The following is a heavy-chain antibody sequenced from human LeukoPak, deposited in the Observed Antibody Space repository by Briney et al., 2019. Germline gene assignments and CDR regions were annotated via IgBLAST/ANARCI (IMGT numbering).Heavy chain of an antibody. D-gene: IGHD3-10*01. V-gene: IGHV1-69*02. Sequence: GASVKVSCKASGYTFTGYYMHWVRQAPGQGLEWMGRIIPILGIANYAQKFQGRVTITADKSTSTAYMELSSLRSEDTAVYYCASSGFGELLDYYYGMDVWGQGTTVTVSS. CDR2: IIPILGIA. J-gene: IGHJ6*02. CDR1: GYTFTGYY. CDR3: ASSGFGELLDYYYGMDV.